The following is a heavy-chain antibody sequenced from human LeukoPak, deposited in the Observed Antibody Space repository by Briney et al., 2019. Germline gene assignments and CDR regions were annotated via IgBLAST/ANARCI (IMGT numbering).Heavy chain of an antibody. J-gene: IGHJ3*02. CDR1: GFTFSGCE. D-gene: IGHD3-10*01. Sequence: GGSLRLPCAISGFTFSGCELTWVRQAPGKGLEWISYISRSGNTIYYADSVKGRFTTSRDNAKNSLYLQMNSLRVEDTAVYYCARVATMVRVPLDALDIWGQGTMVSVSS. CDR3: ARVATMVRVPLDALDI. CDR2: ISRSGNTI. V-gene: IGHV3-48*03.